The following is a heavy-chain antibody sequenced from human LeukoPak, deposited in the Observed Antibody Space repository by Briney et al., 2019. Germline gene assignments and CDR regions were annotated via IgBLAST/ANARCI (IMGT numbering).Heavy chain of an antibody. J-gene: IGHJ6*02. CDR1: GYTFTGYY. D-gene: IGHD6-19*01. Sequence: GASVKVSCKASGYTFTGYYMHWVRQAPGQGLEWMGWINPNSGGTNYAQKFQGWVTMTRDTSISTAYMELSRLRSDDTAVYYCARDSGSRGWYQTYYYYGMDVWGQGTTVTVSS. V-gene: IGHV1-2*04. CDR2: INPNSGGT. CDR3: ARDSGSRGWYQTYYYYGMDV.